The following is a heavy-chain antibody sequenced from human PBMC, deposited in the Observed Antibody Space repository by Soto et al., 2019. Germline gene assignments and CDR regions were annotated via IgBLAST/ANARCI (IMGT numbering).Heavy chain of an antibody. J-gene: IGHJ4*02. V-gene: IGHV4-59*01. CDR2: IYYSGST. CDR3: ARASRLVDFDY. CDR1: GGSINNYY. Sequence: SETLSLTCTVSGGSINNYYWSWIRQPPGKGLEWIGYIYYSGSTNYNPSLKSRVTISVDTSKNQFSLKLSSVTAADTAVYYCARASRLVDFDYWGQGTLVTVSS. D-gene: IGHD2-8*02.